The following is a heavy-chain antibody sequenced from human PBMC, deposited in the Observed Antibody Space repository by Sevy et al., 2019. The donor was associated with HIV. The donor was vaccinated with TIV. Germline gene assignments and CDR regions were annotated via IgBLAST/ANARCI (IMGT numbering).Heavy chain of an antibody. CDR1: GYTLTQLS. D-gene: IGHD3-22*01. CDR3: ATTKDYYESSGSPLDY. V-gene: IGHV1-24*01. J-gene: IGHJ4*02. Sequence: ASVKVSCKVSGYTLTQLSMHWVRQAPGKGLEWMGSFDPDDGETLYTLKFQGRVTMTEDTSTDTAYMELSSLRSEDTAVYYCATTKDYYESSGSPLDYWGQGTLVTVSS. CDR2: FDPDDGET.